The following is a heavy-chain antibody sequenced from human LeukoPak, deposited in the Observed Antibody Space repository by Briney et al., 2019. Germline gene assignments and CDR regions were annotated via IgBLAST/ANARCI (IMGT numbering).Heavy chain of an antibody. V-gene: IGHV1-18*01. CDR1: GYTFTSYG. Sequence: GASVKVSCKASGYTFTSYGISWVRQAPGQGLEWMGWIGAYNGNTNYAQKLQGRVTMTTDTSTSTAYMKLRSLRSDDTAVYYCARPGGSSWLHEYYFDYWGQGTLVTVSS. CDR2: IGAYNGNT. J-gene: IGHJ4*02. D-gene: IGHD6-13*01. CDR3: ARPGGSSWLHEYYFDY.